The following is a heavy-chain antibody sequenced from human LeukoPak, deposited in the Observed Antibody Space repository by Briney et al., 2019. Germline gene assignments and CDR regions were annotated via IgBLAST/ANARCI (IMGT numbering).Heavy chain of an antibody. CDR2: ISSSSVTI. Sequence: PGGSLRLSCAASGFTFSSYGMNWVRQAPGKGLEWIAYISSSSVTIYYADSVKGRFTISRDNAKNSLYLQMNSLRAEDTAVYYCAGERQRYYGDYYWGQGTLVTVSS. D-gene: IGHD4-17*01. V-gene: IGHV3-48*04. CDR1: GFTFSSYG. CDR3: AGERQRYYGDYY. J-gene: IGHJ4*02.